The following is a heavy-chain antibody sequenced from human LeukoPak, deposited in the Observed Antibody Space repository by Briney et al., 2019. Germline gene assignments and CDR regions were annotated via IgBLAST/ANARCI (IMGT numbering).Heavy chain of an antibody. CDR3: ARRRRDGYNL. V-gene: IGHV4-59*08. CDR1: GDSISSYY. CDR2: IYYSGST. J-gene: IGHJ4*02. D-gene: IGHD5-24*01. Sequence: SETLSLTCTVSGDSISSYYWSWIRQPPGKGLEWIGYIYYSGSTNYNPSLKSRVTISVDTSKNQFSLKLSSVTAADTAVYYCARRRRDGYNLWGQGTLVTVSS.